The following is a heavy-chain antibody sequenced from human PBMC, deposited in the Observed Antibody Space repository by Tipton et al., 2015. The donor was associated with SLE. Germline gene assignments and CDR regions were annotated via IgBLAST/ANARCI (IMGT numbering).Heavy chain of an antibody. V-gene: IGHV3-23*01. D-gene: IGHD5-18*01. CDR2: ISGGGGST. Sequence: SLRLSCAASGFTFRTYAMAWVRQSPGKGLEWVSLISGGGGSTHYADSVKSRFTISRDNSKNTLYLPMKSARAGDTAVYYCAKDGASWKQLWLLLYFDLWGQGTLVTVSS. J-gene: IGHJ4*02. CDR3: AKDGASWKQLWLLLYFDL. CDR1: GFTFRTYA.